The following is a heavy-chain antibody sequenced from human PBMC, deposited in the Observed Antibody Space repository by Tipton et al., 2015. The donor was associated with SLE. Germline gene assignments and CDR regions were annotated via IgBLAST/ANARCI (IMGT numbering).Heavy chain of an antibody. Sequence: QSGPEVKKPGASVRVSCKASGYTFTTYGISWVRQAPGQGLEWMGWISTYNGNTNYAQKLQGGVTMTSDTSTSTACMELRSLRPDDTAIYYCARFRVDTAMGVFDFWGQGTLVTVSS. V-gene: IGHV1-18*01. CDR2: ISTYNGNT. D-gene: IGHD5-18*01. CDR3: ARFRVDTAMGVFDF. CDR1: GYTFTTYG. J-gene: IGHJ4*02.